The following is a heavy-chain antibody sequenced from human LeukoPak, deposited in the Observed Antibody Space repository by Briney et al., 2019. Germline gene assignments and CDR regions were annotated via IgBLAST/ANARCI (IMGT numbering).Heavy chain of an antibody. Sequence: KFSETLSLTCTVYGGSIRSSSYYWGWIRQPPGKGLEWIGTIYYSGSTYYNPALKSRVTISVDTSKNQFSLKLSSVTAADTAVYYCARQGSGNYLSPVNYWGQGTLVTVSS. J-gene: IGHJ4*02. V-gene: IGHV4-39*01. D-gene: IGHD1-26*01. CDR2: IYYSGST. CDR1: GGSIRSSSYY. CDR3: ARQGSGNYLSPVNY.